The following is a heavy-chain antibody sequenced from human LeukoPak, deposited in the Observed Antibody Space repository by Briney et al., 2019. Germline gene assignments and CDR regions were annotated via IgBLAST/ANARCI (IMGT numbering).Heavy chain of an antibody. CDR3: ARDRAAADP. V-gene: IGHV3-23*01. CDR1: GFTFSTFA. Sequence: GGSLRLSCAASGFTFSTFAMIWVRQPPGKGLEWVSSIFPSGGETHYADSVRGRFTISRDDSKNTLFLQMDSLRAEDTAVYYCARDRAAADPWGQGTLVTVSS. J-gene: IGHJ5*02. D-gene: IGHD6-13*01. CDR2: IFPSGGET.